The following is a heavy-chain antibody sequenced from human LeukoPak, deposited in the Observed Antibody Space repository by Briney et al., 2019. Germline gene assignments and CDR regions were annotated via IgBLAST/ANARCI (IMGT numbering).Heavy chain of an antibody. V-gene: IGHV4-30-4*08. CDR3: ARDRAYSNNDAFDI. Sequence: PSETLSLTCTVSGGSISSGDYYWSWIRQPPGKGLEWIGYIYYSGSTYYNPSLKSRVTISVDTSKNQFSLKLSSVTAADTAVYYCARDRAYSNNDAFDIWGQGTMVTASS. CDR2: IYYSGST. CDR1: GGSISSGDYY. D-gene: IGHD4-11*01. J-gene: IGHJ3*02.